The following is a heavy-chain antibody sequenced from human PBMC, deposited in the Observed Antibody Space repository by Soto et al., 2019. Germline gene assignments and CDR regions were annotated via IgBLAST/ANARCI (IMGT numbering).Heavy chain of an antibody. CDR1: GYTFTNYD. Sequence: QVQLVQSGAEVKKPGASVKVSCKASGYTFTNYDINWVRRATGQGLEWMGWVNPNSGNTGNAKKFQGRLTMTRNTAISTAYMELSSLTSEDTAVYYCVRGKDYYYGMDVWGHGTTVTVSS. CDR2: VNPNSGNT. V-gene: IGHV1-8*01. J-gene: IGHJ6*02. CDR3: VRGKDYYYGMDV.